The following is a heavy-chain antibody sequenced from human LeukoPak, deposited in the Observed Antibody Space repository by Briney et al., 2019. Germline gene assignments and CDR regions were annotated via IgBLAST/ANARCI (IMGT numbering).Heavy chain of an antibody. Sequence: GGSLRLSCAASGFTFSSYEMNWVRQAPGKGLEWVSYISSSGSTIYYADSVKGRFTISRDNAKNSLYLQMHSLRAEDTSVYYCARDSERYDRDFDYWGQGTLVTVSS. J-gene: IGHJ4*02. CDR3: ARDSERYDRDFDY. D-gene: IGHD3-22*01. V-gene: IGHV3-48*03. CDR1: GFTFSSYE. CDR2: ISSSGSTI.